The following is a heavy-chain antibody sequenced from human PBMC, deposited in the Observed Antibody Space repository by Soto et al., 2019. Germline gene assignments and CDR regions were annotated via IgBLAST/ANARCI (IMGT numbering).Heavy chain of an antibody. CDR1: GGTFSSYA. CDR3: ARPPYGGYGVSYYYYGMDV. J-gene: IGHJ6*02. Sequence: QVQLVQSGAEVKKPGSSVKVSCKASGGTFSSYAISWVRQAPGQGLEWMGGIIPIFGTADYAQKFQGRVTFTXDXPTNTAYMELSSLRSEDTAVYYCARPPYGGYGVSYYYYGMDVWGQGTTVTVSS. D-gene: IGHD4-17*01. V-gene: IGHV1-69*05. CDR2: IIPIFGTA.